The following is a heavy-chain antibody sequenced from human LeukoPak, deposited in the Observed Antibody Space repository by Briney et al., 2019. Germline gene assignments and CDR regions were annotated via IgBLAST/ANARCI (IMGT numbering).Heavy chain of an antibody. CDR2: IYYSGST. J-gene: IGHJ4*02. V-gene: IGHV4-39*01. Sequence: SETLSLTCTVSGGSISSSSYYWGWIRQPPGKGLEWIGNIYYSGSTYYNPSLKSRVTISVDTSKNQFSLKLSSVTAADTAVYYCAGRYSYGSDYWGQGTLVTVSS. CDR3: AGRYSYGSDY. CDR1: GGSISSSSYY. D-gene: IGHD5-18*01.